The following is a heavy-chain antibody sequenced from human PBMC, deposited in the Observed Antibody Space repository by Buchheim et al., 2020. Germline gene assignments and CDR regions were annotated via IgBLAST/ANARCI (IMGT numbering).Heavy chain of an antibody. CDR2: IYYSGST. CDR1: GGSISSYY. Sequence: QVQLQESGPGLVKPSETLSLTCTVSGGSISSYYWSWIRQPPGKGLEWIGYIYYSGSTNSNPSLKSRVTISVDTSKNQFSLKLSSVTAADTAVYYCARDLGSSGWYDYWGQGTL. J-gene: IGHJ4*02. D-gene: IGHD6-19*01. CDR3: ARDLGSSGWYDY. V-gene: IGHV4-59*01.